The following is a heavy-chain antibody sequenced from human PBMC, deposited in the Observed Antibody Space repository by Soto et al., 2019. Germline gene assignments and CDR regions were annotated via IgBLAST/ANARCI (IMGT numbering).Heavy chain of an antibody. J-gene: IGHJ4*02. V-gene: IGHV4-34*01. CDR3: ARSFRGVSLD. D-gene: IGHD3-10*01. CDR2: INHSGTT. CDR1: GGSFSYYY. Sequence: PSETLSLTCSVNGGSFSYYYWSWIRQSPGKGLEWIGEINHSGTTNFNPSLKSRVTISIDTSENQFSLTLRSVTAADTAIYYCARSFRGVSLDWGQGTLVTVSS.